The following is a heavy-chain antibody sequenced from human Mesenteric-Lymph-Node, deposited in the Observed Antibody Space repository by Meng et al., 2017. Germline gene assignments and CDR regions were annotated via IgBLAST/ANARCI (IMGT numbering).Heavy chain of an antibody. V-gene: IGHV1-69*02. D-gene: IGHD2-21*02. Sequence: SAKVSCKASGGTFSSYTISWVRQAPGQGLEWMGRIIPILGIANYAQKFQGRVTITADKSTSTAYMELSSLRSEDTAVYYCASTCGGDCYSGSEGYYYGMDVWGQGTTVTVSS. CDR1: GGTFSSYT. J-gene: IGHJ6*02. CDR2: IIPILGIA. CDR3: ASTCGGDCYSGSEGYYYGMDV.